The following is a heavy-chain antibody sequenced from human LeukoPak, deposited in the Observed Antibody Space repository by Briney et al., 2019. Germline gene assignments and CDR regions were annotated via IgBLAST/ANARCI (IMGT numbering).Heavy chain of an antibody. CDR1: GFTFSSYA. D-gene: IGHD3-10*01. CDR2: ISGRGGST. J-gene: IGHJ4*02. CDR3: AKDSVLWFGELLSSFDY. V-gene: IGHV3-23*01. Sequence: GGSLRLSCAASGFTFSSYAMSWVRQAPGKGLEWVSAISGRGGSTYYADSVKGRFTISRDNSKNTLYLQMNSLRAEDTAVYYCAKDSVLWFGELLSSFDYWGQGTLVTVSS.